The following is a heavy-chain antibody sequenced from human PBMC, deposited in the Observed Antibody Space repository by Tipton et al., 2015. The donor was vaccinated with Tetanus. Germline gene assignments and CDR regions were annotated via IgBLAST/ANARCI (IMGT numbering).Heavy chain of an antibody. CDR3: ARGEFRGNWFDP. V-gene: IGHV1-8*01. D-gene: IGHD3-10*01. CDR1: GYTFTSYD. J-gene: IGHJ5*02. Sequence: QLLQSGAEVKKPGASVKVSCKASGYTFTSYDVNWVRQATGQGLEWMGWMNPNSGNTGYAQKFQGRVTMTSNTSISTAYMELSSLRSEDTAVYYCARGEFRGNWFDPWGQGTLVTVSS. CDR2: MNPNSGNT.